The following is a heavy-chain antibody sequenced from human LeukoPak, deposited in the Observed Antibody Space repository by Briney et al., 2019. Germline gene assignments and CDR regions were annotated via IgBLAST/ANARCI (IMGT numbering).Heavy chain of an antibody. D-gene: IGHD4-17*01. Sequence: EPGGSLRLSCEASGFTFSNYIMHWVRQAPGKGLDWVAVTLEDGRYQSYSDSVKGRFTISRDNAKNSLYLQMNSLRAEDMALYYCAKGSGSGKMTTVTTGAFDIWGQGTMVTVSS. CDR2: TLEDGRYQ. V-gene: IGHV3-30*04. J-gene: IGHJ3*02. CDR1: GFTFSNYI. CDR3: AKGSGSGKMTTVTTGAFDI.